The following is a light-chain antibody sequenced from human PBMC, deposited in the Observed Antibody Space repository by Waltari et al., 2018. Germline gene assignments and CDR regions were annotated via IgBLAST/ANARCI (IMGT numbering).Light chain of an antibody. CDR2: PAS. J-gene: IGKJ5*01. Sequence: DIQLTQSPSFLSASVGDTVTITCRASQGINTYLAWYQQEPGKAPKLLLYPASTLQSGVPSRFSGSGSGAEFTLTISSLQPEDFVIYYCQQVNNYPATFGQGTRLEIK. CDR1: QGINTY. V-gene: IGKV1-9*01. CDR3: QQVNNYPAT.